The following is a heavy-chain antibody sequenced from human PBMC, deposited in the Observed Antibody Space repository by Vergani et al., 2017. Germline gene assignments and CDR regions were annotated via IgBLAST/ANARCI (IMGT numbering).Heavy chain of an antibody. CDR2: INIGGRTS. CDR1: GFPLSNAW. D-gene: IGHD6-13*01. CDR3: VKDIAASGNYWYFDL. V-gene: IGHV3-74*01. J-gene: IGHJ2*01. Sequence: EVQLVESGGGLVQPGGSLRLSCAASGFPLSNAWIHWVRQGPGKGLEWVSTINIGGRTSYADSVKGRFTISRDNAKNSLYLQMNSLRAEDTALYYCVKDIAASGNYWYFDLWGRGTLVTVSS.